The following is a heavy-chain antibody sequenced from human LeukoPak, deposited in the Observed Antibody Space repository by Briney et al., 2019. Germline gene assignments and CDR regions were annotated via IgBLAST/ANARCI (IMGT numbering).Heavy chain of an antibody. CDR1: GGSISSYY. CDR3: ARHDEVGYCSSTSCRWSFDI. Sequence: PSETLSLTCTVSGGSISSYYWSWIRQPPGKGPEWIGYLYYTGSTNYNPSLKSRVTISVDTSKNQFSLKLSSVTAADTAVYYCARHDEVGYCSSTSCRWSFDIWGQGTMVTVPS. V-gene: IGHV4-59*08. CDR2: LYYTGST. D-gene: IGHD2-2*01. J-gene: IGHJ3*02.